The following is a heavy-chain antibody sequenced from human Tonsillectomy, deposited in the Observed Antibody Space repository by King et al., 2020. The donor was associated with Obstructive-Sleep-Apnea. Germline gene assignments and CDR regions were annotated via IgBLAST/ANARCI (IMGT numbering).Heavy chain of an antibody. V-gene: IGHV3-30*02. CDR1: GFTFSSYG. CDR3: AKDQPRIVVVPAAMDY. CDR2: IRYDGSNK. D-gene: IGHD2-2*01. Sequence: VQLVESGGGVVHPGRSLRLSCAASGFTFSSYGMHWVRQAPGKGLEWVAFIRYDGSNKYYADSVKGRFTISRDNSKNTLYLQMNSLRAEDTAVYYCAKDQPRIVVVPAAMDYWGQGTLVTVSS. J-gene: IGHJ4*02.